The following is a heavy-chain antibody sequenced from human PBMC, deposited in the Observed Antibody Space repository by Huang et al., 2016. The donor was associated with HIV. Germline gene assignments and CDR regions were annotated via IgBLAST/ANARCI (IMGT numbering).Heavy chain of an antibody. D-gene: IGHD3-22*01. CDR1: GYTFTNYA. CDR2: ISGYNGKT. V-gene: IGHV1-18*01. J-gene: IGHJ1*01. Sequence: QVQLVQSGAEVKKPGASVKVSCKASGYTFTNYANNWVRQAPGQSLEWMGGISGYNGKTNYAQKVQGRVTMTKDTSTSTAYMELRSLISDDTAVYYCARERYYYDRSGYYTPVEYFHHWGQGTLVTVSS. CDR3: ARERYYYDRSGYYTPVEYFHH.